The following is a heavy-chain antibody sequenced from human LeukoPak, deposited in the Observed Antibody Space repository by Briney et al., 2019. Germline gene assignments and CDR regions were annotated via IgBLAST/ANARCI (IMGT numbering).Heavy chain of an antibody. CDR1: GFTFSSYS. V-gene: IGHV3-21*01. Sequence: PGGSLRLSCAASGFTFSSYSMNWVRQAPGKGLEWVSSISSSSSYIYYADSVKGRFTISRDNAKSSLYLQMNSLRAEDTAVYYCARAEVGATWDAYAFDIWGQGTMVTVSS. J-gene: IGHJ3*02. D-gene: IGHD1-26*01. CDR2: ISSSSSYI. CDR3: ARAEVGATWDAYAFDI.